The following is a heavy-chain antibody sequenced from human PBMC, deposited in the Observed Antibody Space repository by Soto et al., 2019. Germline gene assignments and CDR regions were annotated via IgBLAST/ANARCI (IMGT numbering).Heavy chain of an antibody. Sequence: SETLSLTCAVYGGSFSGYYWSWIRQPPGKGLEWIGEINHSGSTNYNPSLKSRVTISVDTSKNQFSLKLSSVTAADTAVYYRARRRWCSGGSCYPPYNWFDPWGQGTLVTVSS. CDR2: INHSGST. CDR1: GGSFSGYY. J-gene: IGHJ5*02. V-gene: IGHV4-34*01. CDR3: ARRRWCSGGSCYPPYNWFDP. D-gene: IGHD2-15*01.